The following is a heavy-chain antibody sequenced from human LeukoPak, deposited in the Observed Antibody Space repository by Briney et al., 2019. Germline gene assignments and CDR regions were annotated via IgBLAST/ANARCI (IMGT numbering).Heavy chain of an antibody. D-gene: IGHD2/OR15-2a*01. CDR1: GFTFSNYG. J-gene: IGHJ4*01. CDR2: SGHGVI. Sequence: GGSLRLSCAASGFTFSNYGMHWVRQAPGRGLEWVSSSGHGVIYYADSVKGRFTISRDNAKNSLFLQMNNLRAEDTAIYYCARDFTSQNFFDQWGQGTLVTVSS. CDR3: ARDFTSQNFFDQ. V-gene: IGHV3-21*01.